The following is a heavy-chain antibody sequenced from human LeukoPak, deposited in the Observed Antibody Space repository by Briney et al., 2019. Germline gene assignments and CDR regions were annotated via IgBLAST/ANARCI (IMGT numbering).Heavy chain of an antibody. CDR2: MNPNSGNT. Sequence: ASVKVSCKASGYTFTSYDINWVRQATGQGLEWMGWMNPNSGNTGYAQKFQGRVTMTRNTSISTAYMELSSLRSEDTAVYYCAIPSGWYDAFDIWGQGTMVTVSS. CDR3: AIPSGWYDAFDI. CDR1: GYTFTSYD. V-gene: IGHV1-8*01. D-gene: IGHD6-19*01. J-gene: IGHJ3*02.